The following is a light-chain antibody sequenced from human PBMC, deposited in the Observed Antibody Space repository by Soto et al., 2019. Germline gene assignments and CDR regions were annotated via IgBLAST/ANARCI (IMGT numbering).Light chain of an antibody. J-gene: IGKJ1*01. CDR3: QHRSNSPPTWT. CDR2: DAS. CDR1: QSSGTY. Sequence: EIVLTQSPATLFLSPGDRATLSCRASQSSGTYLAWYQQKPGQTPSLLIYDASNRATGIPARFSGSGSGTDFTLTISSLVPEDFAVYFCQHRSNSPPTWTFGQGTKVEIK. V-gene: IGKV3-11*01.